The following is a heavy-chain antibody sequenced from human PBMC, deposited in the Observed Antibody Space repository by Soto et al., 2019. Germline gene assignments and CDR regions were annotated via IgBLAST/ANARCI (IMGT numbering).Heavy chain of an antibody. CDR3: ARDPHYIAVWASGMDV. Sequence: GSLRLSCAASGFTFSSYSMNWVRQAPGKGLEWVSSISSSSSYIYYADSVKGRFTISRDNAKNSLYLQMNSLRAEDTAVYYCARDPHYIAVWASGMDVWGQGTTVTV. CDR2: ISSSSSYI. CDR1: GFTFSSYS. V-gene: IGHV3-21*01. D-gene: IGHD6-19*01. J-gene: IGHJ6*02.